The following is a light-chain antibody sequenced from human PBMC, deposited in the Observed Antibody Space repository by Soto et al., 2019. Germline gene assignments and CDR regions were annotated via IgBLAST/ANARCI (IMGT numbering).Light chain of an antibody. CDR3: TSYTSSATLV. CDR2: EVS. J-gene: IGLJ1*01. Sequence: QSALTQPASVSGSLGQSITISCTGTKSDVGHYNFVSWYQQHPGKAPKLMIYEVSNRPSGVSNRFSGSKSGSTASLSISGLQAEDESDYYCTSYTSSATLVFGTGTKVTVL. V-gene: IGLV2-14*01. CDR1: KSDVGHYNF.